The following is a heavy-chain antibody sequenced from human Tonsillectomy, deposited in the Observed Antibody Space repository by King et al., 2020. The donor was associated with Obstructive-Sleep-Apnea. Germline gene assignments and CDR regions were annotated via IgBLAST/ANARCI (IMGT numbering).Heavy chain of an antibody. D-gene: IGHD1-1*01. V-gene: IGHV3-30*03. CDR3: ARDRAGTGDY. CDR1: GFTFRSFG. CDR2: ISYDGNTK. J-gene: IGHJ4*02. Sequence: VQLVESGGGVVQPGRSLRLSCATSGFTFRSFGIHWVRQAPGKGLEWVAVISYDGNTKYYADSVKGRFTISRDNSQNTLFLQMNSLTTEDTDIYYCARDRAGTGDYWGQGTLVTVSS.